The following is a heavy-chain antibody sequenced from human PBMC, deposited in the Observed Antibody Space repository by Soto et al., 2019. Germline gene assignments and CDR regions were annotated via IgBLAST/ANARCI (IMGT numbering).Heavy chain of an antibody. D-gene: IGHD1-1*01. CDR3: TREMMTQQWHGFDI. CDR2: IWHDSSNK. Sequence: PGGSLRLSCVASGFSFSNYGMSWVRQAPGKGLEWVAVIWHDSSNKFYADSVRGRFTISRDNSKNTLFLQLSGLGADDTAVYYGTREMMTQQWHGFDIWGRGTTVTVSS. J-gene: IGHJ3*02. CDR1: GFSFSNYG. V-gene: IGHV3-33*01.